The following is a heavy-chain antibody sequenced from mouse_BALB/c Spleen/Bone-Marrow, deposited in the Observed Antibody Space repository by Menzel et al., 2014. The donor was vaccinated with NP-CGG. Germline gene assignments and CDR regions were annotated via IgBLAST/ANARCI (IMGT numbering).Heavy chain of an antibody. J-gene: IGHJ4*01. Sequence: VQLQQSGAELVRPGTSVKISCEASGYTFTNYWLGWVKQRPGHGLEWIGDIYPGGGYTNYNEKFKGKATLTADTSSSTAYMQLSSLTSEDSAVYFCARGNGPYAMDYWGQGTSVTVSS. CDR3: ARGNGPYAMDY. D-gene: IGHD1-1*01. CDR2: IYPGGGYT. V-gene: IGHV1-63*02. CDR1: GYTFTNYW.